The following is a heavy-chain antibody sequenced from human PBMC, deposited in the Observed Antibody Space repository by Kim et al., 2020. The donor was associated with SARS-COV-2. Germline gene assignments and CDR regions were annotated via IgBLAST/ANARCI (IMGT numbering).Heavy chain of an antibody. CDR2: IYYSGST. V-gene: IGHV4-39*01. J-gene: IGHJ5*02. D-gene: IGHD3-22*01. CDR3: ARHTMMPSYWFDP. CDR1: GGSISSSSYY. Sequence: SETLSLTCTVSGGSISSSSYYWGWIRQPPGKGLEWIGSIYYSGSTYYNPSLKSRVTISVDTSKNQFSLKLSSVTAADTAVYYCARHTMMPSYWFDPWGQGTLVTVSS.